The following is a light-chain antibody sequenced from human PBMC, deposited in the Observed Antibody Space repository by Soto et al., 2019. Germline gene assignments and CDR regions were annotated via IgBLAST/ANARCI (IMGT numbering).Light chain of an antibody. CDR1: QSVSSNH. Sequence: ESVLTQSPVTLSLSPWEKATLSCMASQSVSSNHLAWYQQKRGQPPRLLIYGASSRATGTPGRFSGSGSGTDFTLTITRLEPEDFSADYCQQYGSSPQTFGQGTKVDIK. V-gene: IGKV3-20*01. J-gene: IGKJ1*01. CDR3: QQYGSSPQT. CDR2: GAS.